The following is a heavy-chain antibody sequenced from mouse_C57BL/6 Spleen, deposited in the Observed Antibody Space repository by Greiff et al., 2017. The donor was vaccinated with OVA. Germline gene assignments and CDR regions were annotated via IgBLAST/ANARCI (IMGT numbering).Heavy chain of an antibody. J-gene: IGHJ2*01. CDR2: ISSGGSYT. CDR3: ARQVSIYYYGSSYGYFDY. V-gene: IGHV5-6*01. Sequence: VQLKESGGDLVKPGGSLKLSCAASGFTFSSYGMSWVRQTPDKRLEWVATISSGGSYTYYPDSVKGRFTISRDNAKNTLYLQMSSLKSEDTAMYYCARQVSIYYYGSSYGYFDYWGQGTTLTVSS. CDR1: GFTFSSYG. D-gene: IGHD1-1*01.